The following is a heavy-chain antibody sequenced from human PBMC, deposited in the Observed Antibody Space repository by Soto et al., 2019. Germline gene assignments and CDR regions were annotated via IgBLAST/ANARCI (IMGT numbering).Heavy chain of an antibody. CDR3: ARDRSSGWYRYFDY. V-gene: IGHV4-59*01. D-gene: IGHD6-19*01. CDR2: IYYSGST. Sequence: PSETLSLTCTVSGGSISSYYWSWIRQPPGKGLEWIGYIYYSGSTNYNPSLKSRVTISVDTSKNQSSLKLSSVTAADTAVYYCARDRSSGWYRYFDYWGQGTLVTVSS. J-gene: IGHJ4*02. CDR1: GGSISSYY.